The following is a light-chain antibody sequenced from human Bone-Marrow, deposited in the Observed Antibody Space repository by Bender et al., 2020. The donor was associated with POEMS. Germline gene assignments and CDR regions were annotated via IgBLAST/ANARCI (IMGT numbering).Light chain of an antibody. Sequence: QSVLTQPPSASGTPGQRVTISCSGSNSNIGTNAVNWYQQFPGTAPKLLIYSDNQRPSGVPDRCYACKSGTSASLAISGLQSEDDADYYCAAWGAGLSGGVFGGGTKLTVL. J-gene: IGLJ3*02. V-gene: IGLV1-44*01. CDR2: SDN. CDR3: AAWGAGLSGGV. CDR1: NSNIGTNA.